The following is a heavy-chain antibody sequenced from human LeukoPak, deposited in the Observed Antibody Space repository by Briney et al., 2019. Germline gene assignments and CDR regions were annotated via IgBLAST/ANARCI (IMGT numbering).Heavy chain of an antibody. V-gene: IGHV1-46*01. CDR2: INPSGGST. CDR1: GYTFTSYY. D-gene: IGHD3-3*01. Sequence: ASVKVSCKASGYTFTSYYMHWVRQAPGQGLEWMGIINPSGGSTSYAQKFQGRVTMTRDTSTGTVYMELSSLRSEDTAVYYCASLFGVAGGPFDYWGQGTLVTVSS. CDR3: ASLFGVAGGPFDY. J-gene: IGHJ4*02.